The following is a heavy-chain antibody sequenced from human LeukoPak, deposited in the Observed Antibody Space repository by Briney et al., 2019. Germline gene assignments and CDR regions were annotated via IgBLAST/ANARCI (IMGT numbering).Heavy chain of an antibody. CDR3: ARDIVYGANSLDY. CDR2: IYYSGST. V-gene: IGHV4-61*01. CDR1: GGSVSSGIYY. J-gene: IGHJ4*02. Sequence: PSETLSLTCTVSGGSVSSGIYYWTWIRQPPGKGLEWIGYIYYSGSTNYNPSLKSRVTISVDTSKNQFSLKLSSVTAADTAVYYCARDIVYGANSLDYWGQGTLVTVSS. D-gene: IGHD4-23*01.